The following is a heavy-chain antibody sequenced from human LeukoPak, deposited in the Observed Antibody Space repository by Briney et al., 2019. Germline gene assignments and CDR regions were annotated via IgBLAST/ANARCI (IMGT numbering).Heavy chain of an antibody. CDR3: ARDWVYKIDY. V-gene: IGHV3-74*01. Sequence: PGGSLRLSCETAGFTFSSYVMHWVRRTPGKGLVWVSRISHDGFISYADSVKGRFTISRDNAKNTLILQTNSLRAEDTAVYYCARDWVYKIDYWGRGTLVTVPS. D-gene: IGHD5-24*01. CDR1: GFTFSSYV. J-gene: IGHJ4*02. CDR2: ISHDGFI.